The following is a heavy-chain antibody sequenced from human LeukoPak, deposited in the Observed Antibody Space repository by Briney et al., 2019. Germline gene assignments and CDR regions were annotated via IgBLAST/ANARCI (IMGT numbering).Heavy chain of an antibody. CDR1: GFTFSGYA. J-gene: IGHJ4*02. Sequence: GGSPRLSCAASGFTFSGYAIHWVRQAPGKGLDWVAVISYDGSNRYYADSVKGRFTISRDNSRNTLYLQMNSLRPEDTAVYYCARQIYPLYYFDYWGQGTLVTVSS. V-gene: IGHV3-30-3*01. D-gene: IGHD2-2*02. CDR2: ISYDGSNR. CDR3: ARQIYPLYYFDY.